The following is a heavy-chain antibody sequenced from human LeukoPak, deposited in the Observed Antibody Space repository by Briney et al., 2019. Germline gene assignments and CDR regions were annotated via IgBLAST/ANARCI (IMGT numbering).Heavy chain of an antibody. CDR2: IYSGGST. CDR1: GFTVSSNY. Sequence: GGSLRLSCAASGFTVSSNYKSWVRQAPGKGLEWVSVIYSGGSTYYGDSVKGRFTISRDNSKNTLYLQMNSLRAEDTAVYYCAREGVGTGRALGYWGQGTLVTVSS. CDR3: AREGVGTGRALGY. D-gene: IGHD3-10*01. J-gene: IGHJ4*02. V-gene: IGHV3-66*02.